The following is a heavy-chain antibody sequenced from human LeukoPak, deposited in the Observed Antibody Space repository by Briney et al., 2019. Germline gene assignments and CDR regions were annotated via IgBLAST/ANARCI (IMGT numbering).Heavy chain of an antibody. J-gene: IGHJ4*02. D-gene: IGHD6-19*01. Sequence: PGGSLRLSCAASGFTFDDYGMSWVRHAPGKGLEWIGEVNHSENTNYNPSLKSRVTLSVDTSKNQFSLKLTSVTAADTAMYYCARRCRDGSGWIWDNWGRGARVIVSS. V-gene: IGHV4-34*01. CDR3: ARRCRDGSGWIWDN. CDR1: GFTFDDYG. CDR2: VNHSENT.